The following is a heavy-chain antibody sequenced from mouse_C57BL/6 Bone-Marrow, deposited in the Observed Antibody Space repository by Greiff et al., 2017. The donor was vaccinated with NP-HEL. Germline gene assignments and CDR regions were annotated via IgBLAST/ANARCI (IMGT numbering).Heavy chain of an antibody. CDR2: IYPRSGNT. CDR3: ARFDYSNGFAY. CDR1: GYTFTSYG. D-gene: IGHD2-5*01. V-gene: IGHV1-81*01. J-gene: IGHJ3*01. Sequence: VKLQQSGAELARPGASVKLSCKASGYTFTSYGISWVKQRTGQGLEWIGEIYPRSGNTYYNEKFKGKATLTADKSSSTAYMELRSLTSEDSAVYFCARFDYSNGFAYWGQGTLVTVSA.